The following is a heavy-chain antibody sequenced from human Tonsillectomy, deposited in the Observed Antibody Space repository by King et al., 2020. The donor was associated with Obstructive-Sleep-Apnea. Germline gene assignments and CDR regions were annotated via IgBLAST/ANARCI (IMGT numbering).Heavy chain of an antibody. J-gene: IGHJ6*02. Sequence: LQLQESGPGLVKPSETLSLTCTVSGDSISSTNYHWGWIRQPPGKGLECIGSMFYSGSTDYNPSLKSRVSISADTSKNQFSLRLSSVTAADTAVYYCARRHFQLPTYYYYYGLDVWGQGTTVTVSS. D-gene: IGHD2-2*01. V-gene: IGHV4-39*07. CDR1: GDSISSTNYH. CDR2: MFYSGST. CDR3: ARRHFQLPTYYYYYGLDV.